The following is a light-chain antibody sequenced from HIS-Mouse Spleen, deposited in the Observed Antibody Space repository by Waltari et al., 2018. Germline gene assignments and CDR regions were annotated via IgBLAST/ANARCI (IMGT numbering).Light chain of an antibody. CDR1: RANIGSNT. Sequence: QSVLTQPPSASGTPGQRVTISCSGSRANIGSNTVNWYHQLPGTAPKLLFFSNNQRPSGVPDRFSGSKSGTSASLAISGLQSEDEADYYCAAWDDSLNGVVFGGGTKLTVL. CDR3: AAWDDSLNGVV. CDR2: SNN. V-gene: IGLV1-44*01. J-gene: IGLJ2*01.